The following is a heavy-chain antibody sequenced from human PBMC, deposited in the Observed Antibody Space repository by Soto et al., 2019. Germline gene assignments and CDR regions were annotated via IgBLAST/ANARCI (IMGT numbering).Heavy chain of an antibody. D-gene: IGHD2-8*01. CDR3: AREIMPLTNDWHFDL. J-gene: IGHJ2*01. CDR2: INHSGST. CDR1: GGSFSGYY. V-gene: IGHV4-34*01. Sequence: SETLSLTCAVYGGSFSGYYWSWIRQPPGKGLEWIGEINHSGSTNYNPSLKSRVTISVDTSKNQFSLKLSSVTAADTAVYYCAREIMPLTNDWHFDLWGRGTLVTVSS.